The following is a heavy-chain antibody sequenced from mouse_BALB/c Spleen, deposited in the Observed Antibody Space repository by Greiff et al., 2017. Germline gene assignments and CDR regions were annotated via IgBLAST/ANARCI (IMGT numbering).Heavy chain of an antibody. J-gene: IGHJ3*01. CDR3: ALDSSGYPWFAY. D-gene: IGHD3-2*01. CDR2: IDPANGNT. Sequence: EVQLVESGAELVKPGASVKLSCTASGFNIKDTYMHWVKQRPEQGLEWIGRIDPANGNTKYDPKFQGKATITADTSSNTAYLQLSSLTSEDTAVYYCALDSSGYPWFAYWGQGTLVTVSA. CDR1: GFNIKDTY. V-gene: IGHV14-3*02.